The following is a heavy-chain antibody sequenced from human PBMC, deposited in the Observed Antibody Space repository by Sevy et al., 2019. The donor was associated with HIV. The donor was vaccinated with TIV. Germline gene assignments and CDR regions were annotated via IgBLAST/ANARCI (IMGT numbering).Heavy chain of an antibody. CDR2: IYYSGST. V-gene: IGHV4-59*01. J-gene: IGHJ6*02. D-gene: IGHD1-26*01. Sequence: SETLSLTCTVSGGSISSYYWSWIRQPPGKGLEWIGYIYYSGSTNYNPSLKSRVTISVDTSKNQFSLKLSSVTAADTAVYYCASRRMGGSYHYYYGMDVWGQRTTVTVSS. CDR1: GGSISSYY. CDR3: ASRRMGGSYHYYYGMDV.